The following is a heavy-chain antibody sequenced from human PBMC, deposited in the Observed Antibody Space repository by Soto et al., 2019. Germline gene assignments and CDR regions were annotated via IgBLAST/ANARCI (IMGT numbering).Heavy chain of an antibody. V-gene: IGHV1-69*02. D-gene: IGHD2-15*01. CDR3: AASYGGYCSGGSCYWVY. Sequence: QVQLVQSGAEVKKPGSSVKVSCKASGGTFSSYTISWVRQAPGQGLEWMGRIIPILGIANYAQKFQGRVTSTADKFPSTAYMELSSLRSEDTAVYYCAASYGGYCSGGSCYWVYWGQGTLVAVSS. J-gene: IGHJ4*02. CDR2: IIPILGIA. CDR1: GGTFSSYT.